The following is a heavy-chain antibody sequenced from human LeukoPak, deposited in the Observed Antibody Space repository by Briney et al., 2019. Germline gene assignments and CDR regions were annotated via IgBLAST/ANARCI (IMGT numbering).Heavy chain of an antibody. Sequence: ASVKVSCKASGYTFTSYYMHWVRQAPGQGLEWMGIINPSGGSTSYAQKFQGRVTMTRDTSTSTVYMELSSLRSEDTAVYYCARGPVVSGTRAALLRGYSGYWEPDYWGQRTLVTVSS. J-gene: IGHJ4*02. CDR1: GYTFTSYY. D-gene: IGHD5-12*01. V-gene: IGHV1-46*01. CDR3: ARGPVVSGTRAALLRGYSGYWEPDY. CDR2: INPSGGST.